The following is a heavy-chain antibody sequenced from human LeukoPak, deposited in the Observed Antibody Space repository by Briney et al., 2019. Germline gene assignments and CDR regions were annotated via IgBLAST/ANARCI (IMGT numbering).Heavy chain of an antibody. CDR3: ARAIYYYDSSGYYYYYYYMDV. V-gene: IGHV4-30-2*01. D-gene: IGHD3-22*01. Sequence: SETLSLTCAVSGGSISSGGYSWSWIRQPPGKGLEWIGYIYHSGSTNYNPSLKSRVTISVDTSKNQFSLKLSSVTAADTAVYYCARAIYYYDSSGYYYYYYYMDVWGKGTTVTVSS. CDR1: GGSISSGGYS. CDR2: IYHSGST. J-gene: IGHJ6*03.